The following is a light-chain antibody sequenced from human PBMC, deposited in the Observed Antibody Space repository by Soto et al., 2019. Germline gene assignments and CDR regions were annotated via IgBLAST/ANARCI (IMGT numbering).Light chain of an antibody. Sequence: AIQLTQSPSSLSAFVGDRVIITCRASQGISSALAWYQQKPGKAPKLLIYDASNLENGVPSSFSGSGSGTDFVLTIFILQSEDSATFYCQKFYTYPSTCGQGTRLEIK. J-gene: IGKJ5*01. CDR3: QKFYTYPST. V-gene: IGKV1-13*02. CDR1: QGISSA. CDR2: DAS.